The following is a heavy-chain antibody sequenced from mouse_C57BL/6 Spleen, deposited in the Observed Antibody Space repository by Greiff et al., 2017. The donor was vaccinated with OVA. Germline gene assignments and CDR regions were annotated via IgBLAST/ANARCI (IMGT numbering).Heavy chain of an antibody. CDR3: ARGSPFDY. V-gene: IGHV1-52*01. J-gene: IGHJ2*01. CDR2: IDPSDSAT. Sequence: LQQPGAELVRPGSSVKLSCKASGYTFTSYWLHWVKQRPIQGLEWIGNIDPSDSATHYNQKFKDKATLAVDKSSSTAYMQLSSLTSEDSAVYYCARGSPFDYWGQGTTLTVSS. CDR1: GYTFTSYW.